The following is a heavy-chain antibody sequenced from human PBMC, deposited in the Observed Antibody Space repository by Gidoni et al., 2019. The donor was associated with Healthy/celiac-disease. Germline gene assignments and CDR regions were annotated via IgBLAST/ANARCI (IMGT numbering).Heavy chain of an antibody. J-gene: IGHJ4*02. CDR2: IYYSGST. CDR1: GGSISSGDYY. D-gene: IGHD2-15*01. V-gene: IGHV4-30-4*01. CDR3: ARGVGVRVVAATMVFDY. Sequence: QVQLQESGPGLVKPSQTLSLTCTVAGGSISSGDYYWSWIRQPPGKGLEWIGYIYYSGSTYYNPSLQSRVTISVDTSKNQFSLKLSSVTAADTAVYYCARGVGVRVVAATMVFDYWGQGTLVTVSS.